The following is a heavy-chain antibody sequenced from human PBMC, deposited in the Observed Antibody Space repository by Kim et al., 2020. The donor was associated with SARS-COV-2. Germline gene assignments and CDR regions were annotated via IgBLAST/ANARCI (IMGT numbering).Heavy chain of an antibody. J-gene: IGHJ5*02. D-gene: IGHD3-9*01. CDR1: GYTFTSYG. CDR3: ARVQLWDDILTGPLWFDP. CDR2: ISAYNGNT. V-gene: IGHV1-18*01. Sequence: ASVKVSCKASGYTFTSYGISWVRQAPGQGLEWMGWISAYNGNTNYAQKLQGRVTMTTDTSTSTAYMELRSLRSDDTAVYYCARVQLWDDILTGPLWFDPWGQGTLVTVSS.